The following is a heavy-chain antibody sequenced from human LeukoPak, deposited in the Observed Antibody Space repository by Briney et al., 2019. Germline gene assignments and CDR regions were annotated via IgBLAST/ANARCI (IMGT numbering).Heavy chain of an antibody. J-gene: IGHJ4*02. CDR3: AKDGAWSGYSYYFDY. CDR1: GFTVSSNS. V-gene: IGHV3-23*01. Sequence: PGGSLRLSCTVSGFTVSSNSISWVRQAPGKGLEWVSAISGSGGSTYYADSVKGRFTISRDNSKNTLYLQMNSLRAEDTAVYYCAKDGAWSGYSYYFDYWGQGTLVTVSS. CDR2: ISGSGGST. D-gene: IGHD3-3*01.